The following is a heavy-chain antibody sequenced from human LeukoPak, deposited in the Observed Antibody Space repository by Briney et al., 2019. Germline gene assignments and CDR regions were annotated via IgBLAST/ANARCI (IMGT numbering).Heavy chain of an antibody. CDR2: ISGSGGST. V-gene: IGHV3-23*01. CDR3: AKDQGLMVYAIFYMDV. CDR1: GFTFSSYA. D-gene: IGHD2-8*01. Sequence: PGGSMRLSCAASGFTFSSYAMSWVRQAPGKGLEWVSAISGSGGSTYYADSVKGRFTISSDNSKNTLYLQMNSLRAEGTAVYYCAKDQGLMVYAIFYMDVWGKGTTVTVSS. J-gene: IGHJ6*03.